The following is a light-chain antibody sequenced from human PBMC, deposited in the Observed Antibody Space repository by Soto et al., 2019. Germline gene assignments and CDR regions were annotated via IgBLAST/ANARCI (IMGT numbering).Light chain of an antibody. CDR3: QQYSTFPFT. CDR1: QTISTW. CDR2: DAS. Sequence: DIQMTQSPSTLSASVGDRVTITSRTSQTISTWLAWYQQKPGKAPKVLIYDASNPERGAPSRFSGRGSGPDFTLTTSSVQPDDFASYYCQQYSTFPFTFGQGTELEMK. V-gene: IGKV1-5*01. J-gene: IGKJ2*01.